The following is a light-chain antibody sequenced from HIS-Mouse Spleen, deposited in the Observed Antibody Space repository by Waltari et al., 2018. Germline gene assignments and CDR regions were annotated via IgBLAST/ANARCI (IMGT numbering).Light chain of an antibody. J-gene: IGKJ4*01. CDR1: QSVSSY. CDR2: DAS. V-gene: IGKV3-11*01. Sequence: EIVLTQSPATLSLSPGERATLPCRASQSVSSYLAWYQQKPGQAPRLLINDASNRATGIPARFSGSRSGTDFTLTISSLEPEDFAVYYCQQRSNWPTFGGGTKVEIK. CDR3: QQRSNWPT.